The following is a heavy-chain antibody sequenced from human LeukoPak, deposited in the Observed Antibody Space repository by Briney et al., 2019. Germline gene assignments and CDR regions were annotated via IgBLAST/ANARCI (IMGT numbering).Heavy chain of an antibody. Sequence: SETPSLTCTVSGGSISSYYWSWIRQPPGKGLEWIGYIYYSGSTYYNPSLKSRVTISVDTPNNQFSLKLSSVTAADTAVYYCARRVGHSYGVTGAGAFDMWGQGTMVTVSS. D-gene: IGHD5-18*01. J-gene: IGHJ3*02. V-gene: IGHV4-59*01. CDR1: GGSISSYY. CDR3: ARRVGHSYGVTGAGAFDM. CDR2: IYYSGST.